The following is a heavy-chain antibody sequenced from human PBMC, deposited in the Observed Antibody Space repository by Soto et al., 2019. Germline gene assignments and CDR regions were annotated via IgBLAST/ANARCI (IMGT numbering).Heavy chain of an antibody. Sequence: EVQLVESGGGLVQPGRSLRLSCAASGFSFDDYGMHWVRQAPAKGLEWVSSISWNSGSIGYADSVQGRFTISRDNAKHSLYLQMNSLRAEDTAFYYCAKGIAAATHDAFDIWGQGTMVTVSS. CDR1: GFSFDDYG. J-gene: IGHJ3*02. D-gene: IGHD6-13*01. CDR3: AKGIAAATHDAFDI. V-gene: IGHV3-9*01. CDR2: ISWNSGSI.